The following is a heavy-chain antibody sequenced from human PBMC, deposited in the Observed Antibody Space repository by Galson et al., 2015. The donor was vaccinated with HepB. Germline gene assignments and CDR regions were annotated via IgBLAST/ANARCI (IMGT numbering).Heavy chain of an antibody. CDR1: GYTFTSYG. D-gene: IGHD2-2*01. J-gene: IGHJ6*03. CDR3: ARDCSSTSWHYYYYYYMDV. V-gene: IGHV1-18*01. Sequence: SVKVSCKASGYTFTSYGISWVRQAPGQGLEWMGWISAYNGNTNYAQKLQGRVTMTTDTSTSTAYMELRSLRSDDTAVYYCARDCSSTSWHYYYYYYMDVWGKGTTVTVSS. CDR2: ISAYNGNT.